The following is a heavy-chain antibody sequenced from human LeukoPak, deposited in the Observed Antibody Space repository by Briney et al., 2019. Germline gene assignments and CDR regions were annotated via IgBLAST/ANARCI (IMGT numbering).Heavy chain of an antibody. CDR1: GGSISSYY. J-gene: IGHJ4*02. CDR2: ICYSGST. D-gene: IGHD6-13*01. CDR3: ARGKLVPRIDY. V-gene: IGHV4-59*01. Sequence: SETLSLTCTVSGGSISSYYWSWIRQPPGKGLEWIGYICYSGSTNYNPSLKSRVTISVDTSKNQFSLKLSSVTAADTAVYYCARGKLVPRIDYWGQGTLVTVSS.